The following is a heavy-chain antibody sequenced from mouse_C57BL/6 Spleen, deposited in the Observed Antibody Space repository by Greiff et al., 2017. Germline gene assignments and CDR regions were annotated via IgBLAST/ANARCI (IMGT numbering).Heavy chain of an antibody. CDR1: GYAFSSSW. V-gene: IGHV1-82*01. CDR3: VRDYTWFAY. CDR2: IYPGDGDT. J-gene: IGHJ3*01. Sequence: VQVVESGPELVKPGASVKISCKASGYAFSSSWMNWVKQRPGKGLEWIGRIYPGDGDTNYNGKFKGKATLTADKSSSTAYMQLSSLTSEDSAVYFCVRDYTWFAYWGQGTLVTVSA. D-gene: IGHD2-4*01.